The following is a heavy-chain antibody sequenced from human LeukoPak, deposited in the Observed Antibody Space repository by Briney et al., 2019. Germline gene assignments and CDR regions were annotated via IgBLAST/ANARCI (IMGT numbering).Heavy chain of an antibody. CDR3: ARSGSGWDKTRSWWFDP. CDR1: GYTFTSYY. CDR2: IIPIFGTA. J-gene: IGHJ5*02. V-gene: IGHV1-69*13. D-gene: IGHD6-19*01. Sequence: SVKVSCKASGYTFTSYYMHWVRQAPGQGLEWMGGIIPIFGTANYAQKFQGRVTITADESTSTAYMELNSLRAEDTAVYYCARSGSGWDKTRSWWFDPWGQGTLVTVSS.